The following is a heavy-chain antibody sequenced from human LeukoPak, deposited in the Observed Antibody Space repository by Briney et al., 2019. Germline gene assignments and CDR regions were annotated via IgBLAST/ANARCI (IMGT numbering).Heavy chain of an antibody. CDR1: GGSISNKY. CDR3: ARSGDYYDSSGYYSGAFDI. V-gene: IGHV4-59*12. J-gene: IGHJ3*02. Sequence: SETLSLTCTVSGGSISNKYWSWIRQPPGKGLEWIGYIYYSGNTNYNPSLKSRVTILVDTSKNQVSLKLSSVTAADTAVYYCARSGDYYDSSGYYSGAFDIWGQGTMVTVSS. CDR2: IYYSGNT. D-gene: IGHD3-22*01.